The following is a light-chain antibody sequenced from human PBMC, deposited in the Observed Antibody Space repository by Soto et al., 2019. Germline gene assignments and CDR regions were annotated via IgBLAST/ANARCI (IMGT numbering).Light chain of an antibody. CDR3: QQYYTTPLT. CDR1: QSVLYSSSNKNY. J-gene: IGKJ2*01. V-gene: IGKV4-1*01. CDR2: WAS. Sequence: DIVMTQSPDSLAVSLGERATINCKSSQSVLYSSSNKNYLAWYQQKPGQPPNLLIYWASTRESGVPGRFSGRGSGTDFTLTISSLQAEDVAVYYCQQYYTTPLTFGQGTKLEIK.